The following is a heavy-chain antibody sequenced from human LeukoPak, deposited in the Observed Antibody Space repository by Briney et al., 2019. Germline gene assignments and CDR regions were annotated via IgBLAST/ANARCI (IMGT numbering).Heavy chain of an antibody. J-gene: IGHJ4*02. CDR1: GFTFSSYG. CDR3: VRETTVDRRNSNIAYFDY. V-gene: IGHV3-33*01. D-gene: IGHD4-11*01. Sequence: GGSLRLSCAASGFTFSSYGIHWIRQAPGKGLEGVAVIWYDGSNKYYADPVKARFTISRDNSKNTLDLHMNSLRVEDTAVYYCVRETTVDRRNSNIAYFDYWGQGTLVIVSS. CDR2: IWYDGSNK.